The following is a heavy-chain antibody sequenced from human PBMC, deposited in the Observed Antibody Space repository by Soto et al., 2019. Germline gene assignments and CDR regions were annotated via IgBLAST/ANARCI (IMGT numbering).Heavy chain of an antibody. V-gene: IGHV5-10-1*02. CDR2: IDPSDSYT. J-gene: IGHJ2*01. Sequence: GESLKISCEGSGYSFTTYWISWVRQMPGKGLEWMGRIDPSDSYTHYSPSFQGHVTISADKSITTAYLQLSSLTDTAMYYCARHIAVAGSYWYFDLWGRGTLVTVSS. CDR3: ARHIAVAGSYWYFDL. D-gene: IGHD6-19*01. CDR1: GYSFTTYW.